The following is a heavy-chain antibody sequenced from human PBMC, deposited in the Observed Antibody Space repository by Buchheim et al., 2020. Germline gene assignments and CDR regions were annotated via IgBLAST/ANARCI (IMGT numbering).Heavy chain of an antibody. CDR3: ARDVVVVVAATRGYHYGMDV. CDR2: IKQDGSEK. J-gene: IGHJ6*02. Sequence: EVQLVESGGGLVQPGGSLRLSCAASGFTFSSYWMSWVRQAPGKGLEWVANIKQDGSEKYYVDSVKGRFTISRDNAKNSLYLQMNSLRAEDTAVYYCARDVVVVVAATRGYHYGMDVWGQGT. V-gene: IGHV3-7*01. D-gene: IGHD2-15*01. CDR1: GFTFSSYW.